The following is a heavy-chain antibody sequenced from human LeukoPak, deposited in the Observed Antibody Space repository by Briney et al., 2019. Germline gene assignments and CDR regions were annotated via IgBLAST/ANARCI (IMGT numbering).Heavy chain of an antibody. CDR3: ARLRTYDFWSGYYGGEDY. D-gene: IGHD3-3*01. Sequence: SETLSLTCAVSGYSISSGYYWGWIRQPPGEGLEWIGSICHSGSTYYNPSLKSRVTISVDTSKNQFSLKLSSVTAADTAVYYCARLRTYDFWSGYYGGEDYWGQGTLVTVSS. V-gene: IGHV4-38-2*01. CDR2: ICHSGST. CDR1: GYSISSGYY. J-gene: IGHJ4*02.